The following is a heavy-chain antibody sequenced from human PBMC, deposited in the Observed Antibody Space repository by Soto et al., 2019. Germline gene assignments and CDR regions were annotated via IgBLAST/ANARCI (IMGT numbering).Heavy chain of an antibody. D-gene: IGHD4-17*01. J-gene: IGHJ4*02. V-gene: IGHV4-59*08. CDR1: ADSISGYY. CDR3: ATTLKTGDFNNFPIDY. CDR2: IYKSGST. Sequence: SETLSLTCTVSADSISGYYWNWIRRSPGKGLEWIGYIYKSGSTKYNPSLKSRVTISADTSKNQFSLKLRSVTAADTAVYYCATTLKTGDFNNFPIDYWGPGALVTVSS.